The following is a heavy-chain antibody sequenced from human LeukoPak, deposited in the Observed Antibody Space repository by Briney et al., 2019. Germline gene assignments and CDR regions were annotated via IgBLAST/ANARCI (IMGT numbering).Heavy chain of an antibody. CDR1: GFTFNTYV. Sequence: GGSLRLSCAASGFTFNTYVISWVRQAPGKGLEWVSSMSGSGSSTYYADSVKGRFTISRDNSKNTLYLRMNSLRAEDTAVYYCAKYVSAKGPPYALDVWGQGTTVTVSS. D-gene: IGHD2/OR15-2a*01. CDR2: MSGSGSST. CDR3: AKYVSAKGPPYALDV. J-gene: IGHJ6*02. V-gene: IGHV3-23*01.